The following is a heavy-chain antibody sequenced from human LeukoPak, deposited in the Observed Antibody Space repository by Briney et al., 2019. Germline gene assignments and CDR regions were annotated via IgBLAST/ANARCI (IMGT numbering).Heavy chain of an antibody. V-gene: IGHV1-69*05. J-gene: IGHJ6*03. CDR1: GYTFTGYY. D-gene: IGHD1-7*01. CDR2: IIPIFGTA. Sequence: ASVKVSCKASGYTFTGYYMHWVRQAPGQGLEWMGGIIPIFGTANYAQKFQGRVTITTDESTSTAYMELSSLRSEDTAVYYCARCITGTTSAVYMDVWGKGTTVTVSS. CDR3: ARCITGTTSAVYMDV.